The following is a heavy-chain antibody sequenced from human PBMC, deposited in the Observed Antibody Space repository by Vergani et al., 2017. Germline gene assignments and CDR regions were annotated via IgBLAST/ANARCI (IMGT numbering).Heavy chain of an antibody. V-gene: IGHV3-9*01. CDR2: ISWNSGSI. CDR1: GFTFDDYA. CDR3: AKDFGTDSGDDYESFDI. D-gene: IGHD5-12*01. J-gene: IGHJ3*02. Sequence: EVQLVESGGGLVQPGRSLRLSCAASGFTFDDYAMHWVRQAPGKGLEWVSGISWNSGSIGYADSVKGRFTISRDNAKNSLYLQMNRLRAEDTALYYCAKDFGTDSGDDYESFDIWGQGTMVTVSS.